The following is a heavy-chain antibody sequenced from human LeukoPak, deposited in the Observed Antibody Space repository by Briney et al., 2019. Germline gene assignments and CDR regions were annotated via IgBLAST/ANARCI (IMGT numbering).Heavy chain of an antibody. V-gene: IGHV3-48*04. CDR1: GFTFSSYS. D-gene: IGHD3-10*01. Sequence: GGSLRLSCAASGFTFSSYSMNWVRQAPGKGLEWVSYISSSSSTIYYADSVKGRFTISRDNAKNSLYLQMNSLRAEDTAVYYCARAPQPPDYYGSGSYSDYWGQGTLVTVSS. CDR2: ISSSSSTI. J-gene: IGHJ4*02. CDR3: ARAPQPPDYYGSGSYSDY.